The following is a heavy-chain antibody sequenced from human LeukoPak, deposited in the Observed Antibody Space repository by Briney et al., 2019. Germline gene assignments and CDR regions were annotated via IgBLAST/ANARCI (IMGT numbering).Heavy chain of an antibody. CDR3: ARPVPGRTILTGSY. D-gene: IGHD3-9*01. CDR1: GFTFSSYG. V-gene: IGHV3-48*04. CDR2: ISSSGSTI. Sequence: QPGGSLRLSCAASGFTFSSYGMNWVRQAPGKGLEWVSYISSSGSTIYYADSVKGRFTISRDNAKNSLYLQMNSLRAEDTAVYYCARPVPGRTILTGSYWGQGTLVTVSS. J-gene: IGHJ4*02.